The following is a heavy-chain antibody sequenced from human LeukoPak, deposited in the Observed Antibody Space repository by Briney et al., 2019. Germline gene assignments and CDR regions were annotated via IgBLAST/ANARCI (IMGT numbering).Heavy chain of an antibody. Sequence: SETLSLTCTVSGGSISSYYWSWTRQPPGKGLEWIGYIYYSGSTNYNPSLKSRVTISVDTSKNQFSLKLSSVTAADTAVYYCARTDYDFWSGYRVYNWFDPWGQGTLVTVSS. J-gene: IGHJ5*02. CDR2: IYYSGST. V-gene: IGHV4-59*08. CDR3: ARTDYDFWSGYRVYNWFDP. CDR1: GGSISSYY. D-gene: IGHD3-3*01.